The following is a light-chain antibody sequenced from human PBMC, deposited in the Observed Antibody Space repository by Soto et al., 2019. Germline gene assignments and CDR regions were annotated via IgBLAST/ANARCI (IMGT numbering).Light chain of an antibody. J-gene: IGLJ2*01. V-gene: IGLV2-14*01. CDR3: SSYTNSRTLV. CDR2: DVS. CDR1: SKDVGVYNY. Sequence: QSALTQPASVSGSPGQSITISCTGTSKDVGVYNYVSWYQQHPGKAPKLMIYDVSDRPSGVSNRFSGSKSGNTASLTISGLQAEDEADYYCSSYTNSRTLVFGGGTKVTVL.